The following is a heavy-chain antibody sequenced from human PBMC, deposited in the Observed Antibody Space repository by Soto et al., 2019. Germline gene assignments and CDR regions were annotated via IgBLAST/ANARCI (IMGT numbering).Heavy chain of an antibody. CDR1: GFTFNEYY. Sequence: SLRLSCAASGFTFNEYYMSWIRQAPGKGLEWISYSSNSGTFARYADSVKGRFSISRDNAKNSLYLQINSLSAEDTAFYYCVKDESINWYSGHFRHWGQGTLVTVSS. CDR2: SSNSGTFA. V-gene: IGHV3-11*05. D-gene: IGHD6-13*01. J-gene: IGHJ1*01. CDR3: VKDESINWYSGHFRH.